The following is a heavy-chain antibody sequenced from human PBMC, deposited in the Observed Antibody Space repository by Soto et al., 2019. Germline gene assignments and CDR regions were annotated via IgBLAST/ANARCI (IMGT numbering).Heavy chain of an antibody. Sequence: GASVKVSCKASGYTFTSYGISWVRQAPGQGLEWMGWISAYNGNTNYAQKLQGRVTMTTDTSTSTAYMELRSLRSDDTAVYYCARTYYYDSSGYSRETEYFQHWGQGTLVTVSS. CDR1: GYTFTSYG. D-gene: IGHD3-22*01. V-gene: IGHV1-18*01. CDR2: ISAYNGNT. J-gene: IGHJ1*01. CDR3: ARTYYYDSSGYSRETEYFQH.